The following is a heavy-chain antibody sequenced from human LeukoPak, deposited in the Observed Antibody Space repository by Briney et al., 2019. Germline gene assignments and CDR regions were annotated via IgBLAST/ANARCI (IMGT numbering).Heavy chain of an antibody. V-gene: IGHV3-48*03. Sequence: GGSLRLSCVASGFTFSSYRMTWVRQAPGKGLEWISYISVTTPFITHYADSVKGRFTISRDNAKNSLYLQMDSLRAEDTAVYYCARGDVVVPGDIAFDHWGQGTLVTVSS. D-gene: IGHD2-2*02. CDR1: GFTFSSYR. CDR3: ARGDVVVPGDIAFDH. J-gene: IGHJ4*02. CDR2: ISVTTPFIT.